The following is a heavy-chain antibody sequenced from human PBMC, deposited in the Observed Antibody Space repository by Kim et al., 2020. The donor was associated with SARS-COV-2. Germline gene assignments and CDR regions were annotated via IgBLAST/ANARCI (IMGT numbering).Heavy chain of an antibody. CDR3: AREGSSAMVAAFDI. Sequence: AQRFQGRVTMTGDTSTSTVYMELSSLRSEDTAVYYCAREGSSAMVAAFDIWGQGTMVTVSS. D-gene: IGHD5-18*01. J-gene: IGHJ3*02. V-gene: IGHV1-46*01.